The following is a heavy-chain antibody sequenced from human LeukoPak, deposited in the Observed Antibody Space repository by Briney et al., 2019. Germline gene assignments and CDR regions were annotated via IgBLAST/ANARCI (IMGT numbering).Heavy chain of an antibody. D-gene: IGHD2-2*01. CDR3: ARDRDIVVVPAAIPTDYYYYMDV. CDR1: GGTFSSYA. CDR2: IIPIFGTA. Sequence: HRASVKVSCKASGGTFSSYAISWVRQAPGQGLEWMGGIIPIFGTANYAQKFQGRVTITADESTSTAYMELSSLRSEDTAVYYCARDRDIVVVPAAIPTDYYYYMDVWGKGTTVTVSS. V-gene: IGHV1-69*13. J-gene: IGHJ6*03.